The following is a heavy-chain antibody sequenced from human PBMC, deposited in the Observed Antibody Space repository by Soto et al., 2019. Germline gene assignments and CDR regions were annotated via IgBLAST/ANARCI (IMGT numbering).Heavy chain of an antibody. CDR3: ATTPPIVLMVYARDY. CDR1: GGSIISSSYY. V-gene: IGHV4-39*01. J-gene: IGHJ4*02. CDR2: IYYSGST. Sequence: PSETLSLTCTVSGGSIISSSYYFFCIRQPPWKGLELIGSIYYSGSTYYNPSLKRRVTISVDTSKNQFSLKLSSVTAADTAVYYCATTPPIVLMVYARDYWGQGTLVTVSS. D-gene: IGHD2-8*01.